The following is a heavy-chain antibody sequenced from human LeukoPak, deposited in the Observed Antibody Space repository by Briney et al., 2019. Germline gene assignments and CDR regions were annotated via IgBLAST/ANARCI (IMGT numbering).Heavy chain of an antibody. D-gene: IGHD2-15*01. CDR1: GFTFSTYD. J-gene: IGHJ6*02. CDR2: IRTGDDT. Sequence: GGSLRLSCAASGFTFSTYDMHWVRQVTGKGLEWVSAIRTGDDTYYLGSAKGRFPISRENAKNVLYLQMSSLRAEDTAVYYCAREIRETVVTRHYYYGIDVWGQGTTVTVSS. CDR3: AREIRETVVTRHYYYGIDV. V-gene: IGHV3-13*01.